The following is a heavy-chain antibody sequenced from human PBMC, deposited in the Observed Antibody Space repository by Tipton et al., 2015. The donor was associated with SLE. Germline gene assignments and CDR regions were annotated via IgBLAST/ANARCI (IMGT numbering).Heavy chain of an antibody. CDR3: VGSTAGGFFDY. Sequence: TLSLTCTVSGGSISRSRYYWGWIRQPPGKGLEWIGSIYYSGSTYFNPSLKSRVTISVDMSKNQFSLRLSSVTAADTSVYYCVGSTAGGFFDYWGQGTLVTVSS. V-gene: IGHV4-39*07. CDR1: GGSISRSRYY. D-gene: IGHD2-2*01. J-gene: IGHJ4*02. CDR2: IYYSGST.